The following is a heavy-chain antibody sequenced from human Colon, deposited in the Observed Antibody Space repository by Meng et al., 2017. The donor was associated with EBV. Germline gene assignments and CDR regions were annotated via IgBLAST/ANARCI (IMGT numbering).Heavy chain of an antibody. CDR1: GFAFSTYW. CDR2: INENGGTT. J-gene: IGHJ4*02. CDR3: SRDLAGPFDD. Sequence: EVQLVESGGALVQPGGSLRPSCAVSGFAFSTYWMHLVRQAPGKGLVWISRINENGGTTTYADSVRGRFTISRDNTKNTLYLEMNNLRDDDTAVYFCSRDLAGPFDDWGQGTLVTVSS. V-gene: IGHV3-74*03.